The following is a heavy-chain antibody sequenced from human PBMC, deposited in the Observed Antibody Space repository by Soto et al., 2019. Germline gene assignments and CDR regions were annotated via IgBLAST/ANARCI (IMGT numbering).Heavy chain of an antibody. CDR1: GFTFSSYG. CDR2: IWYDGSNK. D-gene: IGHD6-19*01. CDR3: ARDRAVRYEQWLVPTAS. J-gene: IGHJ5*02. V-gene: IGHV3-33*01. Sequence: QVQLVESGGGVVQPRRSLRLSCAASGFTFSSYGMHWVRQAPGKVLEWVAVIWYDGSNKYYADSVKGRFTISRDNSKNTLYLQMNSLRAEDTAVYSCARDRAVRYEQWLVPTASWCQGTLVTVSS.